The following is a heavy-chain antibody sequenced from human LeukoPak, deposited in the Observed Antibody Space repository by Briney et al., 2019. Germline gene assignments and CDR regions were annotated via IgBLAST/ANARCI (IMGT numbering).Heavy chain of an antibody. CDR3: ASLIMYYYDSSGYCKFFLTDCDSAFDI. J-gene: IGHJ3*02. D-gene: IGHD3-22*01. V-gene: IGHV3-23*01. Sequence: KSGGSLRLSCAASGFTFSSYAMNWVRQAPGKGLEWVSAISGSGSTTYYADSVKGRFTISRDNSKNTLFLQMNSLRAEDTAVYYCASLIMYYYDSSGYCKFFLTDCDSAFDIWGQGTMVTVSS. CDR1: GFTFSSYA. CDR2: ISGSGSTT.